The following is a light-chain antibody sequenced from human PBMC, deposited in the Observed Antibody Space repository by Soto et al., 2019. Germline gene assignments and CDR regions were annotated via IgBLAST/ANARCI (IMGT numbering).Light chain of an antibody. Sequence: EVVLTQSPATLSLSPGEIAALSCRASQSVSSYLAWYQQKPGQAPRLLIYDASNRATGIPARFSGSGSGTDFTLTISSLEPEDFAVYYCQQRTKWPWTFGQGTTVEIK. J-gene: IGKJ1*01. CDR3: QQRTKWPWT. CDR2: DAS. V-gene: IGKV3-11*01. CDR1: QSVSSY.